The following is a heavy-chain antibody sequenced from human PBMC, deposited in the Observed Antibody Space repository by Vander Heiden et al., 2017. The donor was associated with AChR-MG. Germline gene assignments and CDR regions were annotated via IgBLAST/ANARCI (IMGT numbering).Heavy chain of an antibody. V-gene: IGHV3-30*04. CDR1: GFTFSSFA. Sequence: QVQLVASGVGVVQPGRSLRLSCAASGFTFSSFAFHWVRQAPGKGLEWVAVVSYGGKNKYYADSVRGRFTISRDNSKNTVYLQMSGLRAEDTAVYYCARDNHEGLVVEPAVLWDWGQGALVTVPS. D-gene: IGHD2-2*01. CDR2: VSYGGKNK. CDR3: ARDNHEGLVVEPAVLWD. J-gene: IGHJ4*02.